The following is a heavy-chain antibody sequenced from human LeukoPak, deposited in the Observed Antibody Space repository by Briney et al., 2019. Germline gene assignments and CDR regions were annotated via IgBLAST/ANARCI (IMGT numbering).Heavy chain of an antibody. V-gene: IGHV3-23*01. Sequence: GGSLRLSCVGSGFTFARHALTWVRQAPGKGLEWVPTISGGGGSTHYADSVKGRFTISRDNSKDTVFLQMNNLRAEDTAIYYCAREGGSCTSNSCSDYFDYWGQGTLVTVSS. CDR2: ISGGGGST. CDR3: AREGGSCTSNSCSDYFDY. CDR1: GFTFARHA. D-gene: IGHD6-13*01. J-gene: IGHJ4*02.